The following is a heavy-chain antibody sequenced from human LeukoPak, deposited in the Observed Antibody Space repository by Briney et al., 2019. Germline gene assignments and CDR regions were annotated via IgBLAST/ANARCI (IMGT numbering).Heavy chain of an antibody. D-gene: IGHD6-19*01. J-gene: IGHJ4*02. V-gene: IGHV3-23*01. CDR3: ATAVIGIALYSSGWYVDY. Sequence: GGSLRLSCAASGFTFSSYAMSWVRQAPGEGLEWVSAISGSGGSTYYADSVKGRFTISRDNSKNTLYLQMNSLRAEDTAVYYCATAVIGIALYSSGWYVDYWGQGTLVTVSS. CDR2: ISGSGGST. CDR1: GFTFSSYA.